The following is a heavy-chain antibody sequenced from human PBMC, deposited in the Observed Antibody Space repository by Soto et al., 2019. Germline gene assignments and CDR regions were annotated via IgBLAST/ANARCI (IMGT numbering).Heavy chain of an antibody. CDR1: GFTFSSYA. J-gene: IGHJ4*02. Sequence: QVQLVESGGGVVQPERSLRLSCAASGFTFSSYAMHWVRQAPGKGLEWVAVISYDGSNKYYADSVKGRFTISRDNSKNTLYLQMNSLRAEDTAVYYCARDRRGYSGYGEYWGQGTLVTVSS. CDR3: ARDRRGYSGYGEY. D-gene: IGHD5-12*01. V-gene: IGHV3-30-3*01. CDR2: ISYDGSNK.